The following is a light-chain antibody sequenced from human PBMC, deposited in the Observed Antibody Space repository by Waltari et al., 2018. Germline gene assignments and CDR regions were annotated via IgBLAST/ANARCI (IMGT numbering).Light chain of an antibody. CDR2: GAS. Sequence: EIVMTQSPATLSVSPGEGASLSCRASQTVSNNLAWYQQKPGQAPRLLGYGASTRATGIPARFSGSGSGTEFTLTISSLQSEDFALYYCQQYDTWPPLTFGGGTKVEIK. J-gene: IGKJ4*01. CDR3: QQYDTWPPLT. V-gene: IGKV3-15*01. CDR1: QTVSNN.